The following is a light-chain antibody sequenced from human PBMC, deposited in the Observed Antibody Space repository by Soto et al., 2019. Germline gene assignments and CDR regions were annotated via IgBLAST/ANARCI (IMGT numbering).Light chain of an antibody. CDR1: SSDVGGYNY. V-gene: IGLV2-14*01. Sequence: QSALTQPASVSGSPGQSITISCTGTSSDVGGYNYVSWYQQHPGKAPKLMIYEVSNRPSGVSNRLSGSKSGNTASLTISGLQAEDEADYYCSSYTRSSIYVFGTGTKVTVL. CDR2: EVS. J-gene: IGLJ1*01. CDR3: SSYTRSSIYV.